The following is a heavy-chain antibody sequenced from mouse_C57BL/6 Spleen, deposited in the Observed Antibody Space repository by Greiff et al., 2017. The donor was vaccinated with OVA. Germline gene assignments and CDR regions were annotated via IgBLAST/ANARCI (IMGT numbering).Heavy chain of an antibody. CDR3: ARPYGNSYYFDY. D-gene: IGHD2-1*01. V-gene: IGHV1-26*01. CDR1: GYTFTDYY. J-gene: IGHJ2*01. CDR2: INPNNGGT. Sequence: EVQLQQSGPELVKPGASVKISCKASGYTFTDYYMNWVKQSHGKSLEWIGDINPNNGGTSYNQKFKGKATLTVDKSSSTAYMELRSLTSEDSAVYYCARPYGNSYYFDYWGQGTTLTVSS.